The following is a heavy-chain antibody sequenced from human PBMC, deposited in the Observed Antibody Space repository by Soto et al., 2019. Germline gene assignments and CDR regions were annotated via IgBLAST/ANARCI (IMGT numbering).Heavy chain of an antibody. Sequence: SETLSLTCTVSGGSISSSSYYWGWIRQPPGKGLEWIGSIYYSGSTYYNTSLKSRVTISVDTSKNQFSLKLSSVTAADTAVYYCARFVRRYYFDYWGQGTLVTVSS. D-gene: IGHD3-10*02. V-gene: IGHV4-39*01. CDR3: ARFVRRYYFDY. CDR2: IYYSGST. J-gene: IGHJ4*02. CDR1: GGSISSSSYY.